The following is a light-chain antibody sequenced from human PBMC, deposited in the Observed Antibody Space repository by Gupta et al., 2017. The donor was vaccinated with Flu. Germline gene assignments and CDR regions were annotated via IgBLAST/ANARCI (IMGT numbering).Light chain of an antibody. CDR3: QVSDSYSDHWV. CDR1: NIGRKS. J-gene: IGLJ3*02. V-gene: IGLV3-21*02. CDR2: DDS. Sequence: SSLPTQPPSVSVAPGQTASITRGGNNIGRKSVHWYQQKPVQAPVRVVYDDSDRPSGIPERFSGSNSVNKATLNISRVEAGDEADDYCQVSDSYSDHWVFGGGTKVTVL.